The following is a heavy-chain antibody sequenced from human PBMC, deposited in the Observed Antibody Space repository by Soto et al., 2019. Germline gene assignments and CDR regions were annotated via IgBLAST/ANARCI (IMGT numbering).Heavy chain of an antibody. D-gene: IGHD5-12*01. V-gene: IGHV1-69*02. CDR1: GGTFSSYT. CDR2: IVPILGIA. Sequence: QVQLVQSGAEVKKPGSSVKVSCKASGGTFSSYTISWVRQAPGQGLEWMGRIVPILGIANYAQKFQGRVTXTXDXXTSTAYMELSSLRSEDTAVYYCAKWGDGYHSGFDYWGQGTLVTVSS. CDR3: AKWGDGYHSGFDY. J-gene: IGHJ4*02.